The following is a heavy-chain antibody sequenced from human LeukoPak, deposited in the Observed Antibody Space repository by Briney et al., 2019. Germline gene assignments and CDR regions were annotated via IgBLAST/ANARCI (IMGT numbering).Heavy chain of an antibody. CDR3: ARTLTPYYDFWSGYSDAFDI. V-gene: IGHV4-61*02. J-gene: IGHJ3*02. CDR1: GGSISSGSYY. D-gene: IGHD3-3*01. CDR2: IYTSGST. Sequence: PSQTLSLTCTVSGGSISSGSYYWSWIRQPAAKGLEWIGRIYTSGSTNYNPSLKSRVTISVDTSKNQFSLKLSSVTAADTAVYYCARTLTPYYDFWSGYSDAFDIWGQGTMVTVSS.